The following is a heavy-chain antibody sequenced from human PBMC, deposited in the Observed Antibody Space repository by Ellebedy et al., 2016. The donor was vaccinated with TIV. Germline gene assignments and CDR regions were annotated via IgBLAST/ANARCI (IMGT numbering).Heavy chain of an antibody. Sequence: GGSLRLSCAASGFTFSSYWMTWVRQAPGKGLEWVANINQDATKTFYVDSVEGRFTISRDNAKNSLFLQMNSLRAEDTAVYYCATDGSYGDYLSPAHASVMWGQGTLVSVSS. CDR3: ATDGSYGDYLSPAHASVM. V-gene: IGHV3-7*01. CDR1: GFTFSSYW. D-gene: IGHD4-17*01. J-gene: IGHJ3*02. CDR2: INQDATKT.